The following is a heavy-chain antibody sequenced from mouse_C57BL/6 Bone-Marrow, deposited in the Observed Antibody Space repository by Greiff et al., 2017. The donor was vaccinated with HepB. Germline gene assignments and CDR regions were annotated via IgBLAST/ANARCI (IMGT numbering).Heavy chain of an antibody. CDR2: ISYDGSN. CDR1: GYSITSGYY. V-gene: IGHV3-6*01. Sequence: EVQVVESGPGLVKPSQSLSLTCSVTGYSITSGYYWNWIRQFPGNKLEWMGYISYDGSNNYNPSLKNRISITRDTSKNQFFLKLNSVTTEDTATYYCARVTVVNYAMDYWGQGTSVTVSS. CDR3: ARVTVVNYAMDY. D-gene: IGHD1-1*01. J-gene: IGHJ4*01.